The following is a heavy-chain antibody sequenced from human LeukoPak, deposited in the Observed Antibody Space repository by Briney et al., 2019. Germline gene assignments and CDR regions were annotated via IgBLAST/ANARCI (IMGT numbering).Heavy chain of an antibody. D-gene: IGHD3-16*01. CDR2: IWYDGSNK. CDR3: ARDPPHDPPYYYGMDV. CDR1: GFTFSNYA. Sequence: GRSLRLSCAASGFTFSNYAMYWVRQAPGKGLEWVAIIWYDGSNKYYADSVKGRFTISRDNSKNTLYIQVNSLRAEDTAVYYCARDPPHDPPYYYGMDVWGQGTTVTVSS. V-gene: IGHV3-33*08. J-gene: IGHJ6*02.